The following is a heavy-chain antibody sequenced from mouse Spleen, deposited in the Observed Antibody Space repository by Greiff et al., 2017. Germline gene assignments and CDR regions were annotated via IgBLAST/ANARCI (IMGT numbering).Heavy chain of an antibody. CDR2: IDPETGGT. Sequence: VQLQQSGAELVRPGASVTLSCKASGYTFTDYEMHWVKQTPVHGLEWIGAIDPETGGTAYNQKFKGKATLTADKSSSTAYMELRSLTSEDSAVYYCTRRGISYAMDYWGQGTSVTVSS. D-gene: IGHD2-4*01. CDR1: GYTFTDYE. J-gene: IGHJ4*01. V-gene: IGHV1-15*01. CDR3: TRRGISYAMDY.